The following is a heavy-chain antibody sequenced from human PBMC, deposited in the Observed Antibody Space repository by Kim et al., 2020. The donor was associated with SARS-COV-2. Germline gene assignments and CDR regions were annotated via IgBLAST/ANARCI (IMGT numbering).Heavy chain of an antibody. CDR3: ARDQGALGGSGSYYKGYYYCGMDV. Sequence: GGSLRLSCAASGFTFSSYAMHWVRQAPGKGLEWVAVISYDGSNKYYADSVKGRFTISRDNSKNTLYLQMNSLRAEDTAVYYCARDQGALGGSGSYYKGYYYCGMDVWGQGTTVTVSS. CDR1: GFTFSSYA. CDR2: ISYDGSNK. J-gene: IGHJ6*02. V-gene: IGHV3-30*04. D-gene: IGHD3-10*01.